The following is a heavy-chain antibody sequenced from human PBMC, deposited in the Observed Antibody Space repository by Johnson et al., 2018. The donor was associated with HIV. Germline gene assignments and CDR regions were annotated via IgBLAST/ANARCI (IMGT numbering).Heavy chain of an antibody. Sequence: VQLVESGGGLVQPGGSLRLSCAASGFTFSSYDMHWVRQATGKGLEWVSAIGTAGDTYYPGSVKGRFTISRDNAKNTLYLQVNSLRAEDTAVYYCSYIFVDTAMDKTTTDAFDIWGQGTMVTVSS. CDR3: SYIFVDTAMDKTTTDAFDI. V-gene: IGHV3-13*01. CDR1: GFTFSSYD. J-gene: IGHJ3*02. D-gene: IGHD5-18*01. CDR2: IGTAGDT.